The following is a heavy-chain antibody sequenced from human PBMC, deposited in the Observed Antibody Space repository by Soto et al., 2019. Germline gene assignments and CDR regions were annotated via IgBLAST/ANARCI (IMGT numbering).Heavy chain of an antibody. J-gene: IGHJ6*02. CDR3: ARVRITMVRGVIRNYYYYRMDV. D-gene: IGHD3-10*01. V-gene: IGHV4-34*01. CDR1: GGSFSGYY. CDR2: INHSGST. Sequence: SETLSLTCAVYGGSFSGYYWSWIRQPPGKGLEWIGEINHSGSTNYNPSLKSRVTISVDTSKNQFSLKLSSVTAADTAVYYCARVRITMVRGVIRNYYYYRMDVWGQGTTGTVSS.